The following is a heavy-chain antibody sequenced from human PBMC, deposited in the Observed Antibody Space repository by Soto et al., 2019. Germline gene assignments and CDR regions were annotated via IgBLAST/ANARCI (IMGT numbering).Heavy chain of an antibody. V-gene: IGHV1-58*01. Sequence: GASVKVSCKASGFTFTSSAVQWVRQARGQRLEWIGWIVVGSGNTNYAQKFQERVTITRDMSTSTAYMELSSLRSEDTAVYYCAAGAPNYYYYYYGMDVWGQGTTVTVSS. CDR2: IVVGSGNT. CDR1: GFTFTSSA. CDR3: AAGAPNYYYYYYGMDV. J-gene: IGHJ6*02.